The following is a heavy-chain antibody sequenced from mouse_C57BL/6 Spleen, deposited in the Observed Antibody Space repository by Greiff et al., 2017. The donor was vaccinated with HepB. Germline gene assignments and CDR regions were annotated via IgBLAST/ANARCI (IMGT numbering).Heavy chain of an antibody. V-gene: IGHV1-81*01. J-gene: IGHJ4*01. CDR3: ARGDYYGEGAMDY. CDR1: GYTFTSYG. D-gene: IGHD1-1*01. Sequence: QVQLKESGAELARPGASVKLSCKASGYTFTSYGISWVKQRTGQGLEWIGEIYPRSGNTYYNEKFKGKATLTADKSSSTAYMELRSLKSEDSAVYFCARGDYYGEGAMDYWGQGTSVTVSS. CDR2: IYPRSGNT.